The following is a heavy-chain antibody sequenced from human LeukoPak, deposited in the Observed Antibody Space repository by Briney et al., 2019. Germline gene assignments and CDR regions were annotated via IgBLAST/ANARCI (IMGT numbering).Heavy chain of an antibody. J-gene: IGHJ4*02. Sequence: SETLSLTCTVSGGSISCGGYYWSWIRQHPGTGLEWIGYIYYSGSTYYNSSFKSRVTISVDTSKNKFSLKLSSVTAADTAVYYCARGSLPFGYDSSGARYYFDYWGQGTLVTASS. CDR2: IYYSGST. D-gene: IGHD3-22*01. CDR3: ARGSLPFGYDSSGARYYFDY. V-gene: IGHV4-31*03. CDR1: GGSISCGGYY.